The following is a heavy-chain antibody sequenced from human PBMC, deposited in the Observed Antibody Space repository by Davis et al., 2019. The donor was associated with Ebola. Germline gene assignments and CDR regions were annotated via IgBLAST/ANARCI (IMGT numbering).Heavy chain of an antibody. V-gene: IGHV3-7*03. Sequence: GESLKISCAASGFTFSSYWMSWVRQAPGKGLEWVANIKQDGSEKYYVDSVKGRFTISRDNAKNSLYLQMNSLRAEDTAVYYCARSDSNYVSPFDIWGQGTMVTVSS. CDR2: IKQDGSEK. D-gene: IGHD4-11*01. J-gene: IGHJ3*02. CDR3: ARSDSNYVSPFDI. CDR1: GFTFSSYW.